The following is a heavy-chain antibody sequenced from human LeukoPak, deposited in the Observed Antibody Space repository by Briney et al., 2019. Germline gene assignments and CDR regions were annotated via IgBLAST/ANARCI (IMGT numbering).Heavy chain of an antibody. D-gene: IGHD6-13*01. CDR2: VYYSGST. V-gene: IGHV4-59*01. J-gene: IGHJ4*02. Sequence: PSETLSLTCTVSGGSISSYYWSWIRQPPGKGLEWIGYVYYSGSTNYNPSLKSRVTMSVDTSKNQFSLKLISMAAADTAVYYCARAHSTSWYIDYWGQGTLVTVSS. CDR3: ARAHSTSWYIDY. CDR1: GGSISSYY.